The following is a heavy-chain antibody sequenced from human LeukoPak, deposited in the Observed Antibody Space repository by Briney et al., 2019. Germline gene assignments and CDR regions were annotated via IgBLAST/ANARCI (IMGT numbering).Heavy chain of an antibody. D-gene: IGHD2-15*01. V-gene: IGHV3-11*06. CDR3: ARGPQYCSVGSCSDY. CDR2: ISSSTIYT. CDR1: GFTFSDYY. Sequence: GGSLRLSCAASGFTFSDYYMSWIRQAPGKGLEGVSYISSSTIYTNYADSVKGRFTISRDNAKNSLYLQMNSLRAEDTALYYCARGPQYCSVGSCSDYWGPGTLVTVSS. J-gene: IGHJ4*02.